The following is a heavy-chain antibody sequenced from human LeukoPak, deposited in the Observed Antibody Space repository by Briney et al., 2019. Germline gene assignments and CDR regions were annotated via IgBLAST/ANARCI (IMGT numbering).Heavy chain of an antibody. J-gene: IGHJ4*02. D-gene: IGHD5-24*01. CDR2: IIPIFGTA. CDR3: AGGGRWLQLNYFDY. Sequence: SVKVSCKASGGTFSSYAISWVRQAPGQGLEWMGGIIPIFGTANYAQKFQGRVTITADESASTAYMELSSLRSEDTAVYYCAGGGRWLQLNYFDYWGQGTLVTVSS. CDR1: GGTFSSYA. V-gene: IGHV1-69*01.